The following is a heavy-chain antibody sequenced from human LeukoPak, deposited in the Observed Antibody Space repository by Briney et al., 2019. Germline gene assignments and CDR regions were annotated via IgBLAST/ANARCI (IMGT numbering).Heavy chain of an antibody. J-gene: IGHJ6*03. CDR1: GGSLNNYY. CDR2: IEPSGTN. Sequence: SETLSLTCTVSGGSLNNYYWTWIRQPAGKGLEWIGRIEPSGTNDHNPSLKSRVTMSINMSKNQFSLELISVTAADTAVYYCARVVGSISTFYMDVWGKGTTVTISS. V-gene: IGHV4-4*07. CDR3: ARVVGSISTFYMDV. D-gene: IGHD6-13*01.